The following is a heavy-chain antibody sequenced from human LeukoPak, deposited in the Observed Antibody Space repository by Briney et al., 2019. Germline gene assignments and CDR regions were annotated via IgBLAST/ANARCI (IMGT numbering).Heavy chain of an antibody. CDR3: GRRSLGTPGGDAFDI. J-gene: IGHJ3*02. V-gene: IGHV1-69*04. CDR2: IIPMLGIA. Sequence: SGKVSCKASGRIFSSYAISWVRQAPGQGLGWMGRIIPMLGIANYAQTFQGSVTITADKSTSTAYMKLSSLRSEDTAVYYCGRRSLGTPGGDAFDIWGQGTMVTVYS. D-gene: IGHD7-27*01. CDR1: GRIFSSYA.